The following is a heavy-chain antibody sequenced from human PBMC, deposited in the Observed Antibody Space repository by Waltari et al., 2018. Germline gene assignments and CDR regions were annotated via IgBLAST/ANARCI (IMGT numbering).Heavy chain of an antibody. CDR3: AKDREVATMPVDC. CDR1: GFSLSTYG. J-gene: IGHJ4*02. V-gene: IGHV3-30*02. Sequence: QVQLVASGGGVVQPGESLTLSCAASGFSLSTYGMHWVRQAPGKGLEWVASIRYDGGDKFYADSVKGRFTISRDESMNTLFLQMDSLTGEDMAVYYCAKDREVATMPVDCWGQGAQVTVSS. CDR2: IRYDGGDK. D-gene: IGHD5-12*01.